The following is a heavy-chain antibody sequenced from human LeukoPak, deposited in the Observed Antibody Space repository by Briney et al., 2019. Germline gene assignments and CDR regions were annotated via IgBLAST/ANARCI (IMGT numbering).Heavy chain of an antibody. D-gene: IGHD5-12*01. J-gene: IGHJ4*02. V-gene: IGHV3-7*01. CDR2: INQLGNEK. CDR1: GFSFSRYW. CDR3: ARDRGYTTSPFDS. Sequence: GGYLRLSCEASGFSFSRYWMSWIRQAPGKGLEWVANINQLGNEKYYVDSVTGRFAISRDDAKNSLFLQMNSLRAEDTAVYFCARDRGYTTSPFDSWGLGTLVTVSS.